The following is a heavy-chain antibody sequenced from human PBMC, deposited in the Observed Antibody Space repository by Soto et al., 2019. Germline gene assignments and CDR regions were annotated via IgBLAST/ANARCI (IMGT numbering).Heavy chain of an antibody. D-gene: IGHD6-19*01. CDR3: ARRVSVSNGWYYFAY. CDR2: IYPGDSET. CDR1: GYTFTSYW. J-gene: IGHJ4*02. V-gene: IGHV5-51*03. Sequence: EVQLEQSEAEVKKSGESLTISCKGSGYTFTSYWIGWVRQMPGKGLEWMGIIYPGDSETRYSPSFQGQVTISADRSIATAYLPWSTLKASDTAMYFCARRVSVSNGWYYFAYWGQGTLVTVSS.